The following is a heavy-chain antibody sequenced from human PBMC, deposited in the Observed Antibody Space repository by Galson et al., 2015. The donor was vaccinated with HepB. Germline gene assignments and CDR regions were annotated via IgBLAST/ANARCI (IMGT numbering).Heavy chain of an antibody. D-gene: IGHD3-10*01. Sequence: SLRLSCATSGFTFSSHAMSWVRQTPGKGLEWVSALSGSGSSTFYADSVKGRFTISRDNSRNTLYLQMNSLRAEDTALYYCAKVYYVSGRYYRGGNCFDYCGQGTLVTVSS. J-gene: IGHJ4*02. V-gene: IGHV3-23*01. CDR2: LSGSGSST. CDR1: GFTFSSHA. CDR3: AKVYYVSGRYYRGGNCFDY.